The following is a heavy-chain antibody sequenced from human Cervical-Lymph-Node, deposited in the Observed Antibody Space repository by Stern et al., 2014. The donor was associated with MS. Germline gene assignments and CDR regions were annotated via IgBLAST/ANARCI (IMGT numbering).Heavy chain of an antibody. V-gene: IGHV4-31*03. CDR3: ARERGYSGFDY. J-gene: IGHJ4*02. Sequence: QLQLQESGPGLLNPSQTLSLTCTVSGGSISSGGYFWSWIRQPPGKGLEWIGYINYSGNTYHNPSLSSRISMSVDTSKNQFSLKLSSVTAADTAVYYCARERGYSGFDYWGQGTVVTVSS. D-gene: IGHD5-12*01. CDR2: INYSGNT. CDR1: GGSISSGGYF.